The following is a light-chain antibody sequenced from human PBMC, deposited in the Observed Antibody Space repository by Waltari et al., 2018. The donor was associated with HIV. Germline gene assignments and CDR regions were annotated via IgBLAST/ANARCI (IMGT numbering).Light chain of an antibody. CDR3: QSYDNANPSI. CDR2: EDT. V-gene: IGLV6-57*03. Sequence: NFVLTQPHSVSESPGKTVTISCARSSGNIASNHVQWYQQRPGSAPPPVIYEDTQRPSGVPDLFSVSIDSSSNSASLTIYELRTEDEADYYCQSYDNANPSIFGTGTRVTVL. CDR1: SGNIASNH. J-gene: IGLJ1*01.